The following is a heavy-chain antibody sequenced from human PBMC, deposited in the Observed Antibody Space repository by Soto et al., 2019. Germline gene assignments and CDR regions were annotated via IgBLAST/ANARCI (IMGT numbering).Heavy chain of an antibody. CDR2: IYPGDSDT. V-gene: IGHV5-51*01. Sequence: GHALKISCKRPGYSFASSWIASVRQMPGKGLEWMGIIYPGDSDTRYSPSFQGQVTISADKSISTAYLQWSSLKASDTAMYYCARLGSSWTQLTNFDSWSQGTLVTVSS. CDR1: GYSFASSW. D-gene: IGHD6-13*01. J-gene: IGHJ4*02. CDR3: ARLGSSWTQLTNFDS.